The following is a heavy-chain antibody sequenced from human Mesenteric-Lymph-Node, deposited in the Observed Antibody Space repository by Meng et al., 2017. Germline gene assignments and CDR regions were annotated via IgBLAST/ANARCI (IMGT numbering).Heavy chain of an antibody. CDR3: ARLYFGGNPPAFDV. CDR2: INAYNGNT. CDR1: GYTFSSFV. J-gene: IGHJ3*01. Sequence: ASVKVSCKASGYTFSSFVITWVRQAPGQGLEWMAWINAYNGNTNYAHKFQGRVTMTTDTTTSTAYMELRSLRSDDTAVYYCARLYFGGNPPAFDVWGQGTMVTVSS. V-gene: IGHV1-18*01. D-gene: IGHD4-23*01.